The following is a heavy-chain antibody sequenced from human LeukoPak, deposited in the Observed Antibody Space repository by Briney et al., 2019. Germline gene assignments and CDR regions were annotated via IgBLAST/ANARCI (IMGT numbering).Heavy chain of an antibody. D-gene: IGHD5-18*01. CDR3: ANQNVDTAMELDY. V-gene: IGHV4-61*01. J-gene: IGHJ4*02. Sequence: SETLSLTCTVSGGSVSSGSYYWSWIRQPPGKGLEWIGYIYYSGSTNYNPSLKSRVTISVDTSKNQFSLKLSSVTAADTAVYYCANQNVDTAMELDYWGQGTLVTVSS. CDR1: GGSVSSGSYY. CDR2: IYYSGST.